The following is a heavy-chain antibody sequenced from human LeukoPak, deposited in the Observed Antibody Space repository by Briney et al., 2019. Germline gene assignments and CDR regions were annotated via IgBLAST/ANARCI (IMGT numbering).Heavy chain of an antibody. CDR2: MNPNSGNT. V-gene: IGHV1-8*01. D-gene: IGHD6-19*01. CDR3: VRIAVAGTGKGFDY. Sequence: ASVKVSCKASGYTFTRYDINWVRQATGQGLEWMGWMNPNSGNTGYAQKFQGRVTMTRNTSISTAYMELSSLRSEDTAVYYCVRIAVAGTGKGFDYWGQGTLVTVSS. CDR1: GYTFTRYD. J-gene: IGHJ4*02.